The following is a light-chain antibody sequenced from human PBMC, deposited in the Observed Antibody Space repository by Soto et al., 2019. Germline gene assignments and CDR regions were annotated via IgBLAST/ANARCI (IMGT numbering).Light chain of an antibody. CDR2: TAS. J-gene: IGKJ1*01. V-gene: IGKV1-17*01. CDR3: LQNNSYPQT. CDR1: QGIRDA. Sequence: DIQMTQSPSSLSASVGDRVTITCRACQGIRDALGWYQQKPGKAPKRLIYTASSLQSGVPSRFSGSGSGTEFTRKISSLQPEDFATYYFLQNNSYPQTFGQGTKVEIK.